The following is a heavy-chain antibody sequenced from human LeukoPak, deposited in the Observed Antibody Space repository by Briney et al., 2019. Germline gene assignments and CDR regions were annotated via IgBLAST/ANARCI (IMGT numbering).Heavy chain of an antibody. V-gene: IGHV1-69*13. CDR3: ARRKRPYYYGSGSYLGAFDI. D-gene: IGHD3-10*01. Sequence: SVKVSCKASGYTFTSYGISWVRQAPGQGLEWMGGIIPIFGTANYAQKFQGRVTIAADESTSTAYMELSSLRSEDTAVYYCARRKRPYYYGSGSYLGAFDIWGQGTMVTVSS. CDR2: IIPIFGTA. J-gene: IGHJ3*02. CDR1: GYTFTSYG.